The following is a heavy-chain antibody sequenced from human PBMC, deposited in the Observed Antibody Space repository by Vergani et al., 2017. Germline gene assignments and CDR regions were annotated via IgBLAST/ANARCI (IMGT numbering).Heavy chain of an antibody. CDR1: GGTFSSYA. CDR3: AAPPYDYVWGSYR. CDR2: IVVGSGNT. Sequence: QVQLVQSGAEVKKPGSSVKVSCKASGGTFSSYAISWVRQAPGQGLEWMGRIVVGSGNTNYAQKFQERVTITRDMSTSTAYMELSSLRSEDTAVYYCAAPPYDYVWGSYRWGQGTLVTVSS. V-gene: IGHV1-69*04. J-gene: IGHJ4*02. D-gene: IGHD3-16*02.